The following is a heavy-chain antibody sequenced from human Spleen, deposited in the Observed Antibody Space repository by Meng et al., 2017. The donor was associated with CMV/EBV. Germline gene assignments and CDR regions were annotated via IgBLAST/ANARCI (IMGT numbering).Heavy chain of an antibody. Sequence: AAGGSISTTNWWSWVRQTPGKGLEWIGEIYHSGSTNYNPSLKSRVTISVDKSKNQFSLKLSSVTAADTAVYFCARDLLTGGLRHFDDWGQGILVTVSS. V-gene: IGHV4-4*01. CDR3: ARDLLTGGLRHFDD. CDR1: GGSISTTNW. CDR2: IYHSGST. J-gene: IGHJ4*02. D-gene: IGHD3-10*01.